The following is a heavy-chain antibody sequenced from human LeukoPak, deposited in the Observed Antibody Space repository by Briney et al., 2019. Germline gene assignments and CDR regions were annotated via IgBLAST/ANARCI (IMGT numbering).Heavy chain of an antibody. D-gene: IGHD3-9*01. J-gene: IGHJ4*02. Sequence: GASVKVSCKASGYTFSGYYMHWVRQAPGQGLEWMVWINPKRGGTNEAQKFHDRVTMTRDTSIRTAYMEVSRLRSDDTAVYYCARSPDILTGENFDYWGQGTLVTVSS. CDR3: ARSPDILTGENFDY. CDR2: INPKRGGT. CDR1: GYTFSGYY. V-gene: IGHV1-2*02.